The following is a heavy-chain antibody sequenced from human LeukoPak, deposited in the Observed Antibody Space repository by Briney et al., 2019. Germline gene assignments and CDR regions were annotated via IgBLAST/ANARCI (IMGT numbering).Heavy chain of an antibody. CDR3: ARHDRVWFDY. CDR1: GGSISSYY. V-gene: IGHV4-59*08. D-gene: IGHD3-22*01. J-gene: IGHJ4*02. Sequence: PSETLSLTCTVSGGSISSYYWSWIRQPPGKGLEWIGYIYYSGSTNYNPSLKSRVTISVDTSKNQFSLKLSSVTAADTAVYYCARHDRVWFDYWGQGTLVTVSS. CDR2: IYYSGST.